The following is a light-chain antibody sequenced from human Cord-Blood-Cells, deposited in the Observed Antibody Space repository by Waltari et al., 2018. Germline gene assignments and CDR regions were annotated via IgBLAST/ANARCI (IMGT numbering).Light chain of an antibody. CDR1: SSDVGGYNY. J-gene: IGLJ2*01. CDR2: DVR. Sequence: QSALTQPASVSGSPGQSITISCTGTSSDVGGYNYVSWYQQHPGKAPKLMIYDVRKRPSGVSNRFSGSKSGNTASLTISGLQAEDEADYYCSSYTSSSLVFGGGTKLTVL. V-gene: IGLV2-14*01. CDR3: SSYTSSSLV.